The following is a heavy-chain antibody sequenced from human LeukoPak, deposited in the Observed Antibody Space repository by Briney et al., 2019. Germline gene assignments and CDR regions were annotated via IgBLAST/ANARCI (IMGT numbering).Heavy chain of an antibody. J-gene: IGHJ4*02. CDR2: IYYTGST. V-gene: IGHV4-59*12. D-gene: IGHD3-16*01. Sequence: SETLSLTCTVSGGSISSFYWSWIRQPPGKTLEWIGYIYYTGSTNYNPSLNSRVTISIDTSKNQFSLKLSSVTAADTAVYYCARGLRRWGQGTLVTVSS. CDR1: GGSISSFY. CDR3: ARGLRR.